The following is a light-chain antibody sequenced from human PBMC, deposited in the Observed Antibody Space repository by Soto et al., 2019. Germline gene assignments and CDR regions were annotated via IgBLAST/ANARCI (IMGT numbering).Light chain of an antibody. CDR1: QSVSSY. V-gene: IGKV3-11*01. J-gene: IGKJ4*01. CDR2: DAY. Sequence: EIVLTQSPATLSLSPGERATLSCRASQSVSSYLAWYQQKPGQAPRLLINDAYNRATGIQARFSGSGSGTDFTLTIRSLEPEDFAVYYCKQRSYWPLTFGGGTKVDIK. CDR3: KQRSYWPLT.